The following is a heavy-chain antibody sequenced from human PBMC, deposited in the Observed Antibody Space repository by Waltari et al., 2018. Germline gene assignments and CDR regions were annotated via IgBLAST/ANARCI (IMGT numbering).Heavy chain of an antibody. J-gene: IGHJ5*02. V-gene: IGHV2-70*04. CDR1: GFSLSTSGMR. D-gene: IGHD6-19*01. CDR2: IDWDDDK. Sequence: QVTLKESGPALVKPTQTLTLTCTFSGFSLSTSGMRVSWIRQPPGKALEWLAHIDWDDDKFYSTSLKTRLTISKDTSKNQVVLTMTNMDPVDTATYYCARMAPYSSGWYWFDPWGQGTLVTVSS. CDR3: ARMAPYSSGWYWFDP.